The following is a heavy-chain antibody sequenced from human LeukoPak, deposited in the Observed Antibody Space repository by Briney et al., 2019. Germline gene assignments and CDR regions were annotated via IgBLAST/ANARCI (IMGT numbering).Heavy chain of an antibody. Sequence: QPGGSLRLSCAASGFTFSSYGMHWVRQAPGKGLEWVAFIRYDGSNKYYADSVKGRFTISRDNSKNTLYLQMNSLRAEDTAVYYCARASRFGSSGSLQPSTYWGQGTLVTVSS. CDR2: IRYDGSNK. J-gene: IGHJ4*02. CDR3: ARASRFGSSGSLQPSTY. CDR1: GFTFSSYG. V-gene: IGHV3-30*02. D-gene: IGHD6-19*01.